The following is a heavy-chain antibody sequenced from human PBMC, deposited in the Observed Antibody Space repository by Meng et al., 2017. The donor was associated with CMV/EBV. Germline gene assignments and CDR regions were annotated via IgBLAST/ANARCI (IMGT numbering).Heavy chain of an antibody. CDR3: ARGVGGWFDP. V-gene: IGHV4-34*01. J-gene: IGHJ5*02. CDR1: GGSVSGYY. D-gene: IGHD1-26*01. Sequence: QVQLRRWGAGLLTPLETLSLTCAFDGGSVSGYYWSWIRQPPGKGLEWIGEINHSGSTNYNPSLKSRVTISVDTSKNQFSLKLSSVTAADTAVYYCARGVGGWFDPWGQGTLVTVSS. CDR2: INHSGST.